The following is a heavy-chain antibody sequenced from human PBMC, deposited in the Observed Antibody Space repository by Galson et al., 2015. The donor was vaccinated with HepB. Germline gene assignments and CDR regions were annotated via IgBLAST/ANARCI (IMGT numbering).Heavy chain of an antibody. D-gene: IGHD6-13*01. CDR1: GFTFSSYG. V-gene: IGHV3-30*02. CDR3: AKDIAGTRSGWFDP. J-gene: IGHJ5*02. Sequence: SLRLSCAASGFTFSSYGMHWVRQAPGKGLEWVAFIRYDGSNKYYADSVKGRFTISRDNSKNTLYLQMNSLRAEDTAVYYCAKDIAGTRSGWFDPWGQGTLVTVSS. CDR2: IRYDGSNK.